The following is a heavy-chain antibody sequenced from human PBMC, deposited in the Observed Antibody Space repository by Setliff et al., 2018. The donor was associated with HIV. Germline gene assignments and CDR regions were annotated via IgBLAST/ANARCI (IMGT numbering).Heavy chain of an antibody. V-gene: IGHV3-7*04. Sequence: GESLKISCAASGFTFSSSWMTWVRQAPGRGLEYVAGMNRDGREKLYADSVKGRFSISRDNAKNSLYLQMSSLRTEDTAVYVCARDPAFGAFDIWGQGTMVTVSS. CDR1: GFTFSSSW. D-gene: IGHD3-10*01. J-gene: IGHJ3*02. CDR3: ARDPAFGAFDI. CDR2: MNRDGREK.